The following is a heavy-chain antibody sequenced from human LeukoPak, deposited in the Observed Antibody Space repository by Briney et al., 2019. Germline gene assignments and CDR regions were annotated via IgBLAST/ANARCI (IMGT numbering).Heavy chain of an antibody. CDR1: GFTFSSYS. Sequence: PGGSLRLSCAASGFTFSSYSMNWVRLAPGKGLEWLSSISSSSSYIYYTDSVKGRFTISRDNAKNSLYLQMNSLRAEDTAVYYCARDSLLTNSPHIGGLSEYFQHWGQGTLVTVSS. CDR2: ISSSSSYI. CDR3: ARDSLLTNSPHIGGLSEYFQH. V-gene: IGHV3-21*01. D-gene: IGHD3-10*01. J-gene: IGHJ1*01.